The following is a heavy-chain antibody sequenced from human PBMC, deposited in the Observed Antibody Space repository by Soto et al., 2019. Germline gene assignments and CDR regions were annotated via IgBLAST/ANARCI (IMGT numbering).Heavy chain of an antibody. J-gene: IGHJ6*02. CDR1: GYTFTSYA. V-gene: IGHV1-3*01. Sequence: ASVKVSCKASGYTFTSYAMHWVRQAPGQRLEWMGWINAGNGNTKYSQKFQGRVTITRDTSASTAYMELSSLRSEDTAVYYCARDLYQGIAAADAYGMDVWGQGTTVTVSS. CDR2: INAGNGNT. CDR3: ARDLYQGIAAADAYGMDV. D-gene: IGHD6-13*01.